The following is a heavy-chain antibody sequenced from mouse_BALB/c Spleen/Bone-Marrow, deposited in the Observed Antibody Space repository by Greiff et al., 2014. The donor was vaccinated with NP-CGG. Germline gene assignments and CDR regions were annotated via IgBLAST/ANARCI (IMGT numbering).Heavy chain of an antibody. V-gene: IGHV1-18*01. J-gene: IGHJ1*01. CDR2: INPYNGGT. CDR3: AREEGYDEGEYFDV. D-gene: IGHD2-14*01. CDR1: GYSFTGYT. Sequence: VQLQQPGPELVKPGASMKISCKASGYSFTGYTMNWVKQSHGKNLEWIGLINPYNGGTSYNRKFKGKATLTVDKSSSTAYMELLSLTSEDSAVYYCAREEGYDEGEYFDVWGAGTTVTVSS.